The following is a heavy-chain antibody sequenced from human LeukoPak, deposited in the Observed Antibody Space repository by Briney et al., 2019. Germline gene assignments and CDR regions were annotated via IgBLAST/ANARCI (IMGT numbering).Heavy chain of an antibody. D-gene: IGHD6-13*01. V-gene: IGHV5-51*01. CDR2: IYPGDSDT. CDR3: ARRVAAAGAYNWFDP. J-gene: IGHJ5*02. CDR1: GYSFTCYW. Sequence: GESLKISCKGSGYSFTCYWIGWVRQMPGKGLEWMGIIYPGDSDTRYSPSFQGQVTISADKSISTAYLQWSSLKASDTAMYYCARRVAAAGAYNWFDPWGQGTLVTVSS.